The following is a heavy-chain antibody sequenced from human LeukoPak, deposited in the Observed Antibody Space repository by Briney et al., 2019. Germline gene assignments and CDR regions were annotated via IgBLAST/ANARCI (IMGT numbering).Heavy chain of an antibody. CDR1: GGSISSSSYY. Sequence: SETLSLTCTVSGGSISSSSYYWGWIRQPPGEGLEWIGSIYYTGSTYYSPSLKSRVTISADTSKNEFSLKLSSVTAADTAVYHCTSEISSASNYWGQGTLVTVSS. J-gene: IGHJ4*02. V-gene: IGHV4-39*01. CDR3: TSEISSASNY. D-gene: IGHD6-6*01. CDR2: IYYTGST.